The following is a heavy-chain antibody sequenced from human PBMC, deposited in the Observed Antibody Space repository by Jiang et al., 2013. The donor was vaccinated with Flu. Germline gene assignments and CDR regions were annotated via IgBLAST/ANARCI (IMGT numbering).Heavy chain of an antibody. Sequence: SRGLEWLGRAYYRSKWFIDYGVSVKSRITVSPDTSKNQFSLRLTSVTPEDTAVYYCARRGDHNAYYDYWGQGTLVTVSS. V-gene: IGHV6-1*01. CDR2: AYYRSKWFI. CDR3: ARRGDHNAYYDY. J-gene: IGHJ4*02. D-gene: IGHD1-1*01.